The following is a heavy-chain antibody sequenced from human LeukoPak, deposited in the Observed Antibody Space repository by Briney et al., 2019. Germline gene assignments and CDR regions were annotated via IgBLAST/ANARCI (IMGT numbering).Heavy chain of an antibody. D-gene: IGHD3-3*01. V-gene: IGHV1-18*01. Sequence: ASVKVSCKASGFTFTSYGISWVRQAPGQGLEWMGWISAYSGNTNYAQNLQGRVTMTTDTATSTAYMELRSLRSDDTAVYYCARDSITIFGVVIESSDAFDIWGQWTMVTVSS. CDR3: ARDSITIFGVVIESSDAFDI. CDR1: GFTFTSYG. CDR2: ISAYSGNT. J-gene: IGHJ3*02.